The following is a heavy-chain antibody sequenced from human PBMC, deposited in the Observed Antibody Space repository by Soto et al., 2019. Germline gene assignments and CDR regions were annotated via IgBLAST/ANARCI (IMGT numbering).Heavy chain of an antibody. D-gene: IGHD6-19*01. CDR1: GGSISSYY. V-gene: IGHV4-59*01. CDR2: IYYSGST. Sequence: LSPTCTVSGGSISSYYWSWIRQPPGKGLEWIGYIYYSGSTNYNPSLKSRVTISVDTSKNQFSLKLSSVTAADTAVYYCARLKIPGYSSGWYGTFDYWGQGTLVTVSS. J-gene: IGHJ4*02. CDR3: ARLKIPGYSSGWYGTFDY.